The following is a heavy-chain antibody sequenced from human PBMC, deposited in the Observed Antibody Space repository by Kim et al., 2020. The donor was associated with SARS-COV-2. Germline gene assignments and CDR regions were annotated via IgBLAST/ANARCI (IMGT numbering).Heavy chain of an antibody. CDR1: GDSVSSNSAA. V-gene: IGHV6-1*01. D-gene: IGHD3-10*01. J-gene: IGHJ6*02. Sequence: SQTLSLTCAISGDSVSSNSAAWNWIRQSPSRGLEWLGRTYYRSKWYNDYAVSVKSRITINPDTSKNQFSLQLNSVTPEDTAVYYCARSITGIGPMLNYYYYYGMDVWGQGTTVTVSS. CDR2: TYYRSKWYN. CDR3: ARSITGIGPMLNYYYYYGMDV.